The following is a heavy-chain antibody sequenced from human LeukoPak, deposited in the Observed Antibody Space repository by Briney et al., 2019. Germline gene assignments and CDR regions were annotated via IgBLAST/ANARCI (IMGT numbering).Heavy chain of an antibody. J-gene: IGHJ4*02. CDR1: GFTFSSYW. D-gene: IGHD2-2*01. CDR2: IKLDGSEK. Sequence: PGGSLRLSCAASGFTFSSYWMSWVRQAPGKGLEWVANIKLDGSEKYYVDSVKGRFTISRDNSKNTLYLQMNSLRAEDTAVYYCAKEQDQLPFDYWGQGTLVTVSS. CDR3: AKEQDQLPFDY. V-gene: IGHV3-7*01.